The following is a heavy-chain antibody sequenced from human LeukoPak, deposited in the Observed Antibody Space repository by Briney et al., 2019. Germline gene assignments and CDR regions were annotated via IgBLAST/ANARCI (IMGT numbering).Heavy chain of an antibody. Sequence: SETLSLTGTVSGGSISSYYWSWLRQPPGKGLEWMGYIYYSGRTNYNPSLKSRVTISVDTSKNQFSLKLSSVTAAGTAVYYCARRHSGSYYPFDYWGQGTLVTVSS. D-gene: IGHD1-26*01. V-gene: IGHV4-59*01. J-gene: IGHJ4*02. CDR3: ARRHSGSYYPFDY. CDR2: IYYSGRT. CDR1: GGSISSYY.